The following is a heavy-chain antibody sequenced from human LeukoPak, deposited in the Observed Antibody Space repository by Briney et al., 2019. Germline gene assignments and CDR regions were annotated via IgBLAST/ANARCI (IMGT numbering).Heavy chain of an antibody. CDR1: GVSISSHY. D-gene: IGHD5-24*01. CDR2: IYYSGST. CDR3: ARRMATKDFDAFDI. J-gene: IGHJ3*02. Sequence: PSETLSLTCTVSGVSISSHYWSWLRQPPGKGLEGIGYIYYSGSTYYNPSLKSRVTISVDTSKNQFSLKLSSVTAADTAVYYCARRMATKDFDAFDIWGQGTMVTVSS. V-gene: IGHV4-59*08.